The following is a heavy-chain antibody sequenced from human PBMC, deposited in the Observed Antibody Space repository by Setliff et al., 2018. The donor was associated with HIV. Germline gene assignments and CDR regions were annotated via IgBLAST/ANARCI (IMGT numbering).Heavy chain of an antibody. J-gene: IGHJ6*03. Sequence: ASVKVSCKASGYTFTSYYMHWVRQAPGQGLEWMGIIDPSGGSTSYAQKFQGRVTMTRDTSTSTVYMELSSLRSEDTAVYYCARDGVRGYDSSGYLFSWVRRFHYDYYYYYMDVWGKGTTVTVSS. V-gene: IGHV1-46*01. CDR2: IDPSGGST. CDR3: ARDGVRGYDSSGYLFSWVRRFHYDYYYYYMDV. D-gene: IGHD3-22*01. CDR1: GYTFTSYY.